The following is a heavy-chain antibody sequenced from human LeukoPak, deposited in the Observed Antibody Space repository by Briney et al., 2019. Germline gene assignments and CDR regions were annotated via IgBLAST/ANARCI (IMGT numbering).Heavy chain of an antibody. D-gene: IGHD6-19*01. CDR3: ARLNEQWLGVDY. Sequence: LGESLKISCKGSGYSFTSYWIGWVRQTPGKGLEWMGIIYPGDSDTRYSPSFQGQVTISADKSNSTAYLQWSSLKASDTAIYYCARLNEQWLGVDYWGQGTLVTVSS. CDR2: IYPGDSDT. CDR1: GYSFTSYW. V-gene: IGHV5-51*01. J-gene: IGHJ4*02.